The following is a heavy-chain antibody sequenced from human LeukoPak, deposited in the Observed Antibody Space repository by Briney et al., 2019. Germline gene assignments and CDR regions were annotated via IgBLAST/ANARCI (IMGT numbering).Heavy chain of an antibody. V-gene: IGHV3-74*01. CDR2: INTDGSST. D-gene: IGHD3-22*01. Sequence: GGSLRLSCAASGFTFSSYWMHWVRQAPGKGLVWVSRINTDGSSTRYADSVKGRYTISRDNAKNTLYLQMNSLRAEDTAVYYCARGSYYESSGYSGDYWGQGTLVTVSS. CDR1: GFTFSSYW. J-gene: IGHJ4*02. CDR3: ARGSYYESSGYSGDY.